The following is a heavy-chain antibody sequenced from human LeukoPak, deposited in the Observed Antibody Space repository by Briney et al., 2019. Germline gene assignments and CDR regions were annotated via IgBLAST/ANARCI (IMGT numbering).Heavy chain of an antibody. CDR1: GGSISSSSYS. CDR3: ARRDTGTAGFDY. V-gene: IGHV4-39*01. Sequence: PSETLSLTCTVSGGSISSSSYSWGWIRQPPGKGLEWIGSIYYSGSTYYNPSLKSRVTISVDTSKNQFSLKLSSVTAADTAVYYCARRDTGTAGFDYWGQGTLVTVSS. CDR2: IYYSGST. J-gene: IGHJ4*02. D-gene: IGHD2-21*02.